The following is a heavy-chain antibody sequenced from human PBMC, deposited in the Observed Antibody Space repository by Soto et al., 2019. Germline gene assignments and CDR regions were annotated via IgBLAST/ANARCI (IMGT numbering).Heavy chain of an antibody. CDR1: GGSIDRSNYY. CDR3: QRGGDAYKNGH. V-gene: IGHV4-39*01. J-gene: IGHJ4*02. CDR2: TYYNGNA. D-gene: IGHD2-21*01. Sequence: SLTCTVSGGSIDRSNYYWDWIRQPPGKGLEWIGTTYYNGNAYYNPSLKSRVTMSVDPSKNQFYLKLISVAAADTAVYYCQRGGDAYKNGHWGQGTLDTVSS.